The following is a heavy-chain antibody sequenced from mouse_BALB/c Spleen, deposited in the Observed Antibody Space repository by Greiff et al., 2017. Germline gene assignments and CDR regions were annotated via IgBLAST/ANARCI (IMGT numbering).Heavy chain of an antibody. Sequence: EVQLQESGGGLVKPGGSLKLSCAASGFTFSSYTMSWVRQTPEKRLEWVATISSGGGNTYYPDSVKGRFTISRDNAKNNLYLQMSSLRSEDTALYYCARGGYWVDYWGQGTTLTVSS. CDR3: ARGGYWVDY. CDR1: GFTFSSYT. V-gene: IGHV5-9*03. CDR2: ISSGGGNT. D-gene: IGHD2-3*01. J-gene: IGHJ2*01.